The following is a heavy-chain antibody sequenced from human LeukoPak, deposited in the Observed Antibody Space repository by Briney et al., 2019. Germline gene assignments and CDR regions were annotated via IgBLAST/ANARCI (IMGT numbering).Heavy chain of an antibody. CDR2: FDPEDGET. V-gene: IGHV1-24*01. D-gene: IGHD2-2*01. CDR3: ATGVVVPAARTPFDY. J-gene: IGHJ4*02. Sequence: ASVKVSCKVSGYTLTELSMHWVRQAPGKGLEWMGGFDPEDGETIYAQKFQGRVTMTEDTSTDTAYMELSSLRSEDTAVYYCATGVVVPAARTPFDYWGQGTLVTVSP. CDR1: GYTLTELS.